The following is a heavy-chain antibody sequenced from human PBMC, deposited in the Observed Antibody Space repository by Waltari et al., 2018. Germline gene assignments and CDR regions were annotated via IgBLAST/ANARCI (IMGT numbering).Heavy chain of an antibody. CDR1: GFTVGTNY. J-gene: IGHJ3*02. Sequence: EVQLVESGGGLIQPGGSVRLACEVSGFTVGTNYIGWVRQAPGKGLEWVSVIYSGGDTYDADAVRGRFTISRDNSKNTLYLQMNSLRVEDTALYYCATWTGGSLGAFDNWGQGTMVTVSS. D-gene: IGHD7-27*01. CDR3: ATWTGGSLGAFDN. CDR2: IYSGGDT. V-gene: IGHV3-53*01.